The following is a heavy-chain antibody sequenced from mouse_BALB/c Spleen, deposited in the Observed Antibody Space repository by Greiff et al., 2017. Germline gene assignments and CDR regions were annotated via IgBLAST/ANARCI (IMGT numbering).Heavy chain of an antibody. V-gene: IGHV5-17*02. CDR3: ARKRYDGYYAMDY. D-gene: IGHD2-14*01. Sequence: EVQVVESGGGLVQPGGSRKLSCAASGFTFSSFGMHWVRQAPEKGLEWVAYIRSGSSTIYYADTVKGRFTISRDNPKNTLFLQMTSLRSEDTAMYYCARKRYDGYYAMDYWGQGTSVTVSS. J-gene: IGHJ4*01. CDR2: IRSGSSTI. CDR1: GFTFSSFG.